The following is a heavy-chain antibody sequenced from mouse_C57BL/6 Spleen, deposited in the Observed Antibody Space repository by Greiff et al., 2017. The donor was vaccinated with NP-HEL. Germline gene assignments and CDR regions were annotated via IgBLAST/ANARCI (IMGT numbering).Heavy chain of an antibody. J-gene: IGHJ3*01. CDR2: YPGSGNAY. D-gene: IGHD2-3*01. Sequence: VQLQQSGPELVKPGASVKMSCKASGYTFTDYYMHWVKQKPGKGLEWIGEIYPGSGNAYYNEKFKGKATLTADTSSSTAYMQLSSLTSEDSAVYFCAHDGYYWFAYWGQGTLVTVSA. CDR3: HDGYYWFAY. V-gene: IGHV1-83*01. CDR1: YTFTDYYM.